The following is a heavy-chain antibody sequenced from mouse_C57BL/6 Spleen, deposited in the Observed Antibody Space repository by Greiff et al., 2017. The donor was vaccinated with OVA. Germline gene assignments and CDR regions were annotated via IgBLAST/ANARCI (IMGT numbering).Heavy chain of an antibody. Sequence: QVQLQQSGAELVRPGASVTLSCKASGYTFTDYEMHWVKQTPVHGLEWIGAIDPETGGTAYNQKFKGKAILTADKSSSTAYMELRSLTSEDSAVYYCTREETGTTGFDYWGQGTTLTVSS. CDR3: TREETGTTGFDY. J-gene: IGHJ2*01. D-gene: IGHD4-1*01. CDR2: IDPETGGT. V-gene: IGHV1-15*01. CDR1: GYTFTDYE.